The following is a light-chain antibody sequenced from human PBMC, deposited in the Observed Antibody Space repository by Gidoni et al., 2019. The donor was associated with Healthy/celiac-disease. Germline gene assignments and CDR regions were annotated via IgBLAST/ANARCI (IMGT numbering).Light chain of an antibody. CDR3: QQSYSTPRT. Sequence: DIQMTQSPSSLSASVGDRVTITCRASQSISSYLNWYQQKPGKAPKLLIYAASSLQSGVPSRFSGSGSGTDFTLTISSLQPEDFATYYCQQSYSTPRTFXGXPKVEFK. J-gene: IGKJ4*01. CDR1: QSISSY. V-gene: IGKV1-39*01. CDR2: AAS.